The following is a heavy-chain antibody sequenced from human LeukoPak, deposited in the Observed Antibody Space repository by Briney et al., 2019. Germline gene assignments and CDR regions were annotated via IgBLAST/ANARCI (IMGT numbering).Heavy chain of an antibody. CDR1: GYTFTGYY. V-gene: IGHV1-2*02. Sequence: GASVKVSCKASGYTFTGYYMHWVRQAPGQGLEWMGWINPNSGGTNYAQKFQGRVTMTRDTSISTAYMELSRLRSDDTVVYYCARPGVTGGPASDYWGQGTVVTVSS. D-gene: IGHD3-3*01. CDR2: INPNSGGT. CDR3: ARPGVTGGPASDY. J-gene: IGHJ4*02.